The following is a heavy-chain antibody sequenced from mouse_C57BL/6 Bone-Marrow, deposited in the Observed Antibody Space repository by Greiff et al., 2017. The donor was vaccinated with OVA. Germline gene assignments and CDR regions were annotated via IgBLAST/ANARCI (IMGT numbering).Heavy chain of an antibody. Sequence: EVQLVESGGGLVQPGGSLSLSCAASGFTFTDYYMSWVRQPPGKALEWLGFIRNKANGYTTEYSASVKGRFTISRDNSQSILYLQMNALRAEDSATYYCARSPPYGYGDYWGQGTTLTVSS. J-gene: IGHJ2*01. CDR3: ARSPPYGYGDY. D-gene: IGHD2-2*01. V-gene: IGHV7-3*01. CDR1: GFTFTDYY. CDR2: IRNKANGYTT.